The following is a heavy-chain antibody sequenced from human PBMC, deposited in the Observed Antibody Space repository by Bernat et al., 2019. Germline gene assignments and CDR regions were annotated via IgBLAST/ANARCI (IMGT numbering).Heavy chain of an antibody. J-gene: IGHJ5*02. Sequence: QVQLVESGGGVVQPGRSLRLSCAASGFTFSSCGMHWVRQAPGKGLEWVAVIWYDGSNKYYADSVKGRFTISRDNSKNTLYLQMDSLRAEDTAVYYCAREEVVGGTSGWLDVWGQGTLVTVSS. CDR3: AREEVVGGTSGWLDV. V-gene: IGHV3-30*19. CDR1: GFTFSSCG. CDR2: IWYDGSNK. D-gene: IGHD2-2*01.